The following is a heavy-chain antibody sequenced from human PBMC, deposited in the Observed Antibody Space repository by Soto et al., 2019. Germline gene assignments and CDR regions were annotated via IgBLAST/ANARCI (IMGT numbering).Heavy chain of an antibody. V-gene: IGHV3-30-3*01. Sequence: QVQLVESGGGVVQPGRSLRLSCAASGFTFSSYAMHWVRQAPGKGLEWVAVISYDGSNKYYADSVKGRFTISRDNSKNTLYLQMNSLRAEDTAVYHSAREGPHYFDYWGQGTLVTVSS. CDR2: ISYDGSNK. CDR1: GFTFSSYA. J-gene: IGHJ4*02. CDR3: AREGPHYFDY.